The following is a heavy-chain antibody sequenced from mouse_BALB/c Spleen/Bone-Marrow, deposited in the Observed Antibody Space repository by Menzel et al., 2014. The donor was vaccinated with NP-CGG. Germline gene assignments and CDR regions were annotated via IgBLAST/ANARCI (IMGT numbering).Heavy chain of an antibody. V-gene: IGHV2-9*02. CDR1: GFSLTSYG. D-gene: IGHD1-1*01. Sequence: QVQLQQSEPGLVAPSQSLSISCTVSGFSLTSYGVHWVRQPPGQGLEWLGAIWAGGSTNYNSALMSRLTISKDNSKSQVFLKMNSLQTDDTAMYYCAREGRGYYGSSGAAMDYWGQGTKVTVSS. J-gene: IGHJ4*01. CDR2: IWAGGST. CDR3: AREGRGYYGSSGAAMDY.